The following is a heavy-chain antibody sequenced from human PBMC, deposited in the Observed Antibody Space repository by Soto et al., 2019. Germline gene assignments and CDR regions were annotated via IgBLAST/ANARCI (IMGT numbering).Heavy chain of an antibody. CDR3: ARVVIMYYYGMDI. Sequence: SETLSLTCTVSGGSVSSGSYYWSWIRQPPGKGLEWIGYIYYSGSTNYNPSLKSRVTISVDTSKNQFSLKLSSVTAADTAVYYCARVVIMYYYGMDIWGQGTTVTVSS. J-gene: IGHJ6*02. CDR2: IYYSGST. D-gene: IGHD3-3*01. V-gene: IGHV4-61*01. CDR1: GGSVSSGSYY.